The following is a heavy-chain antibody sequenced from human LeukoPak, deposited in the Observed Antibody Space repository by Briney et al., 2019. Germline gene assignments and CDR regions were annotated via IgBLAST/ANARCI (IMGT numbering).Heavy chain of an antibody. J-gene: IGHJ4*02. Sequence: ASVKVSCRASGYTFTSYGISWVQQAPGQGLEGMGWISAYNGNTNYAQKLQGRVTMTTDTSTSTAYMELRSLRSDDTAVYYCARSEQWLPKDYWGQGTLVTVSS. CDR1: GYTFTSYG. V-gene: IGHV1-18*04. CDR2: ISAYNGNT. D-gene: IGHD6-19*01. CDR3: ARSEQWLPKDY.